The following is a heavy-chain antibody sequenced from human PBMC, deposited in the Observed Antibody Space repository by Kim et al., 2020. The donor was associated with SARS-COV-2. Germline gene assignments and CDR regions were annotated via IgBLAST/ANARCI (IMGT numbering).Heavy chain of an antibody. Sequence: YIDYADSVKGRFTSSRDNAKNSLYLQMNSLRAEDTAVYYCAREFGSHPDYWGQGTLVTVSS. D-gene: IGHD1-26*01. CDR3: AREFGSHPDY. V-gene: IGHV3-21*01. CDR2: YI. J-gene: IGHJ4*02.